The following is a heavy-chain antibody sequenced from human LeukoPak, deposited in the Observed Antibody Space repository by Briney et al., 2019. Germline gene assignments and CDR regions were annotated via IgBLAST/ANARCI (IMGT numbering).Heavy chain of an antibody. CDR3: ANSLAYCGGDCYLNAFDI. D-gene: IGHD2-21*01. Sequence: ASETLSLTCTICGGSISSGSYYWSWIRQPAGKGLEWIGRIYTSGSTNYNPSLKSRVTISVDTSKNQFSLKLSSVTAADTAVYYCANSLAYCGGDCYLNAFDIWGQGTMVTVSS. CDR2: IYTSGST. CDR1: GGSISSGSYY. V-gene: IGHV4-61*02. J-gene: IGHJ3*02.